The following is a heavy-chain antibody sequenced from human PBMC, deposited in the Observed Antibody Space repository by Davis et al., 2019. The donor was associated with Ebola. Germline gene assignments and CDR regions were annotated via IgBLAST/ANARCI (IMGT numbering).Heavy chain of an antibody. D-gene: IGHD2-2*01. V-gene: IGHV1-2*02. J-gene: IGHJ6*02. CDR3: ARAGDIVVTGPYYYYGMDV. CDR1: GYTFTGYY. CDR2: NNPNSGGT. Sequence: ASVKVSCKASGYTFTGYYMHWVRQAPGQGLEWMGWNNPNSGGTNYAQKFQGRVTMTRDTSTSTVYMELSSLRSEDTAVYYCARAGDIVVTGPYYYYGMDVWGQGTTVTVSS.